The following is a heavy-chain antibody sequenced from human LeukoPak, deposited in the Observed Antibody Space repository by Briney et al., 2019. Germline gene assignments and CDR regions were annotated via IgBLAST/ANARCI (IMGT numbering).Heavy chain of an antibody. Sequence: PGGSLRLSCAASGFTFSSYAMSWVRQAPGKGLEWVSAINGSGGSTYYADSVKGRFTISRDNSKNTLYLQMNSLRVEDTAVYCCAKVKTAVAVARGMDVWGQGTTVTVSS. CDR2: INGSGGST. CDR1: GFTFSSYA. V-gene: IGHV3-23*01. J-gene: IGHJ6*02. D-gene: IGHD6-19*01. CDR3: AKVKTAVAVARGMDV.